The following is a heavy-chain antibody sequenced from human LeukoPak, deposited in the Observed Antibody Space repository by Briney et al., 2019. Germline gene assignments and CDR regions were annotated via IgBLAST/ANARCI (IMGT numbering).Heavy chain of an antibody. CDR1: GGTFSSYA. Sequence: SVKVSCTASGGTFSSYAISWVRQAPGQGLEWMGGIIPIFGTANYAQKFQGRVTITADKSTSTAYMELSSLRSEDTAVYYCARVVDTAMVHYFDYWGQGTLVTVSS. CDR3: ARVVDTAMVHYFDY. CDR2: IIPIFGTA. J-gene: IGHJ4*02. D-gene: IGHD5-18*01. V-gene: IGHV1-69*06.